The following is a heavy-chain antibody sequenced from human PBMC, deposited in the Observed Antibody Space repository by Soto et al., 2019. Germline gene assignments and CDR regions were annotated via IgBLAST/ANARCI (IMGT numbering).Heavy chain of an antibody. CDR3: ARRRGDDSSGYYDY. CDR2: IDPSDSYT. V-gene: IGHV5-10-1*01. D-gene: IGHD3-22*01. Sequence: GDALTISGKGSGYSLTSYLIRWVHQVHGKGLEWMGRIDPSDSYTNYSPSFRGHVTISADKSISTAYLQWSSLKASDTAMYYCARRRGDDSSGYYDYWGQGTLVTVSS. CDR1: GYSLTSYL. J-gene: IGHJ4*02.